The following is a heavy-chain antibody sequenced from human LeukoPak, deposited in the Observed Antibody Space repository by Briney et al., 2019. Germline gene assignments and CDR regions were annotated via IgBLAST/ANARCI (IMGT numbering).Heavy chain of an antibody. CDR3: ARGDRGIAAAGTIDY. D-gene: IGHD6-13*01. V-gene: IGHV3-30*02. CDR2: IRYDGSNK. Sequence: PGGSLRLSCAASGFTFSSYGMHWVRQAPGKGLEWVAFIRYDGSNKYYADSVKGRFTISRDNSKNTLYLQMNSLRAEDTAVYYCARGDRGIAAAGTIDYWGQGTLATVSS. J-gene: IGHJ4*02. CDR1: GFTFSSYG.